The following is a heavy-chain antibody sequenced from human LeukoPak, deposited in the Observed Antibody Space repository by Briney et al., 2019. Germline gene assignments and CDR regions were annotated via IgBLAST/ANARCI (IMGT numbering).Heavy chain of an antibody. V-gene: IGHV3-74*01. Sequence: GGSLRLSCAASGFSFSSHWMHWVRQTPGKGLVWVARINGDGTTSSHADSVKGRFTISRDNAKNTPYLQMNSLRAEDTALYYCARTIAVNGGDFDYWGQGTLVTVSS. CDR3: ARTIAVNGGDFDY. CDR1: GFSFSSHW. J-gene: IGHJ4*02. CDR2: INGDGTTS. D-gene: IGHD6-19*01.